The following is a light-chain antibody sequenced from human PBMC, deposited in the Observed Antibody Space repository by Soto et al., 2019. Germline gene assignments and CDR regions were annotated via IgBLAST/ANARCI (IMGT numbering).Light chain of an antibody. CDR3: QQYDISPWT. J-gene: IGKJ1*01. CDR1: QSVSSNF. CDR2: DSS. Sequence: IVLSPSPATLFLSSGERATLSCRASQSVSSNFLAWYQHKPGQAPRLLIYDSSSRATGIPDRFSGSGSGTDFTLSIIRLEPEDFAVYYCQQYDISPWTFGQGTKVDIK. V-gene: IGKV3-20*01.